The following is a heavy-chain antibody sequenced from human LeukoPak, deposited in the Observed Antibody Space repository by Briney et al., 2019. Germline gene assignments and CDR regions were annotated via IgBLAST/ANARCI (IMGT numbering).Heavy chain of an antibody. CDR3: AGGQHDFDP. J-gene: IGHJ5*02. CDR2: IYSSGTT. Sequence: SETLSLTCTVSGGSINSYYWTWIRQPAGKGLEWIGRIYSSGTTNYNPSLKSRVTMSLDTSRNQFFLRLTSVTAADTAVYYCAGGQHDFDPWGQGTLVTVSS. CDR1: GGSINSYY. D-gene: IGHD3-3*01. V-gene: IGHV4-4*07.